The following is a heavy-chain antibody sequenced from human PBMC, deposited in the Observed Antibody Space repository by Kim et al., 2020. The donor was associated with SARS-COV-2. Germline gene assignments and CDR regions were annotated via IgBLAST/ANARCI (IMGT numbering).Heavy chain of an antibody. V-gene: IGHV4-59*13. D-gene: IGHD6-19*01. CDR2: IYYSGST. CDR3: AGGKVAGNFDY. J-gene: IGHJ4*02. Sequence: SETLSLTCTVSGGSISSYYWSWIRQPPGKGLEWIGYIYYSGSTNYNPSLKSRVTISVDTSKNQFSLKLSSVTAADTAVYYCAGGKVAGNFDYWGQGTLVTVSS. CDR1: GGSISSYY.